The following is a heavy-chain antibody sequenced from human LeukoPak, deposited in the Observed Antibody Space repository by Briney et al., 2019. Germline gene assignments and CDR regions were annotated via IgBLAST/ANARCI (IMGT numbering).Heavy chain of an antibody. V-gene: IGHV3-23*01. CDR3: AKGTLGSCSGVTCYEFDY. CDR1: GFTFSSYS. J-gene: IGHJ4*02. CDR2: IIGSGRDT. Sequence: GGSLRLSCAASGFTFSSYSLNWVRQAPGKRLEWVSSIIGSGRDTYYADSVKGRITISRDNSKNTVYLQMNSLRAEDTALYYCAKGTLGSCSGVTCYEFDYWGQGTLVTVSS. D-gene: IGHD2-8*02.